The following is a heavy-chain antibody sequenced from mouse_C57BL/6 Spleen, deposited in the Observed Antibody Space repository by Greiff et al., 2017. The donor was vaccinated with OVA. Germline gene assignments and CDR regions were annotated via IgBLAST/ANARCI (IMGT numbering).Heavy chain of an antibody. CDR3: AKKLLYYFDY. V-gene: IGHV1-22*01. Sequence: VQLQQSGPELVKPGASVKMSCKASGYTFTDYHMHWVKQSHGKSLEWIGYINPNNGGTSYNQKFKGKATLTVHKSSSTAYMELRSLTSEDSAVYYCAKKLLYYFDYWGQGTTLTVSS. CDR1: GYTFTDYH. CDR2: INPNNGGT. J-gene: IGHJ2*01.